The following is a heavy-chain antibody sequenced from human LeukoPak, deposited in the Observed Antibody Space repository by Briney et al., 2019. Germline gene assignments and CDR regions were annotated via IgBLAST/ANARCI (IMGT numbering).Heavy chain of an antibody. CDR2: ISNDGTHT. CDR1: GFTFSNYA. Sequence: GGSLRLSCAASGFTFSNYAMNWVRQAPGKGLEWVSAISNDGTHTYYADSVKGRFTISRDNSKNTLYLQMNSLRAEDTAVYYCAKDPPVDYWGQGTLVTVSS. J-gene: IGHJ4*02. V-gene: IGHV3-23*01. CDR3: AKDPPVDY.